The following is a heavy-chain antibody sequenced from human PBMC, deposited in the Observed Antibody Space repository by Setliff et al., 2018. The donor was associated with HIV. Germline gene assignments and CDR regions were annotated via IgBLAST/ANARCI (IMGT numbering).Heavy chain of an antibody. J-gene: IGHJ4*02. V-gene: IGHV4-61*09. D-gene: IGHD6-19*01. Sequence: TLSLTCTVSGGSIRTGNYYWNWIRQPAGKGLEWIGHIHTTGSITYNPSLRSRVTISLDTSKNQVSLSLASVTAADSAVYYCARDGGGSGWSLGEFDFWGQGTLVT. CDR3: ARDGGGSGWSLGEFDF. CDR1: GGSIRTGNYY. CDR2: IHTTGSI.